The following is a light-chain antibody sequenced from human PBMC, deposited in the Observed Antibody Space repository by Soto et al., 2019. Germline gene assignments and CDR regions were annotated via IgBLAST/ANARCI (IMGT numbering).Light chain of an antibody. CDR3: SSSTTSSTL. V-gene: IGLV2-14*01. Sequence: QSVLTQPASVSGSPGQSITISCTGTSSDVGGYNFVSWYQQHPGKAPKVVIYEVSNRPSGVSNRFSGSKSGNTASLTISGLQAEDGADYYCSSSTTSSTLFGTGTKLTVL. CDR2: EVS. CDR1: SSDVGGYNF. J-gene: IGLJ1*01.